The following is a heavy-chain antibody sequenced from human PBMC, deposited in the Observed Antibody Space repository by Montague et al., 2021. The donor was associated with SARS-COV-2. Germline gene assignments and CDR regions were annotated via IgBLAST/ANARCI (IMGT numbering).Heavy chain of an antibody. CDR3: ARNPGGYYGMDV. CDR1: GGSIRNYS. D-gene: IGHD3-16*01. J-gene: IGHJ6*02. V-gene: IGHV4-4*07. CDR2: IYSSGSI. Sequence: SETLSLTCTVSGGSIRNYSWGWIRQPDGKGLEWIGIIYSSGSINYNPPLKTRITLSVATSKNQLSLRLNSVTAAATAVYYCARNPGGYYGMDVWGQGTTVTVSS.